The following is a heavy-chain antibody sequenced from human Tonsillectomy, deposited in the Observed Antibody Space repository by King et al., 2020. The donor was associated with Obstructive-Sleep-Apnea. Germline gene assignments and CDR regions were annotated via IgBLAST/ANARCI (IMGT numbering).Heavy chain of an antibody. CDR1: GFTFSSYA. D-gene: IGHD3-22*01. CDR3: AKEPSGYYLYYFDY. V-gene: IGHV3-23*01. Sequence: QLLESGGGLVQPGGSLRLSCAASGFTFSSYAMSWVRQAPGKGPEWVSGISGSGGSTYYGDSVKGRFTSSRDNSKNTLYLQMNSLRAEDTAVYYCAKEPSGYYLYYFDYWGQGTLVTVSS. J-gene: IGHJ4*02. CDR2: ISGSGGST.